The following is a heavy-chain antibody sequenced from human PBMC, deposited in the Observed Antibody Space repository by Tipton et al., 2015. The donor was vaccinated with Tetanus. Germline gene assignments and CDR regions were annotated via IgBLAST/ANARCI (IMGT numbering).Heavy chain of an antibody. CDR1: GGSISSGAYY. CDR3: AGTQPIGWYFDL. J-gene: IGHJ2*01. Sequence: LRLSCTVSGGSISSGAYYWSWIRQHPGKGLEWIGYIYYSGSTFYNPSIKSRVTISVDTSKNQFSLKLSSVTAADTVVYYCAGTQPIGWYFDLWGRGTLLTVSS. D-gene: IGHD1-14*01. CDR2: IYYSGST. V-gene: IGHV4-31*02.